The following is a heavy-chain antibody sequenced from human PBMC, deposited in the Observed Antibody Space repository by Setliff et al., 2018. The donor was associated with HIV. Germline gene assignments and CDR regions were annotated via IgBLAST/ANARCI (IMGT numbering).Heavy chain of an antibody. CDR3: ARGPSGMVDDFAY. CDR2: MQHSGST. J-gene: IGHJ4*02. Sequence: PSETLSLTCAVYGGSFSGYCWSWIRQPPGKGLEWIGEMQHSGSTNYNPSLRSRVTTSVDTSKSQFSLILSSATAAATAVYYCARGPSGMVDDFAYWGQGTLVTASS. V-gene: IGHV4-34*01. D-gene: IGHD3-3*01. CDR1: GGSFSGYC.